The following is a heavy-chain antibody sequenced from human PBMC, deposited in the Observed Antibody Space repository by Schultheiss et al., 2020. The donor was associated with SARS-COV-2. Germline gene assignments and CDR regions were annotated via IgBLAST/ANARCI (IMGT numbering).Heavy chain of an antibody. CDR2: IYYSGST. CDR1: GGSISSYY. CDR3: ATSSSGGSRSFYGMDV. Sequence: SETLSLTCTVSGGSISSYYWSWIRQPPGKGLEWIGYIYYSGSTYYNPSLKSRVTISVDTSKNQFSLKLSSVTAADTAVYYCATSSSGGSRSFYGMDVWGQGTTVTVSS. D-gene: IGHD2-15*01. J-gene: IGHJ6*02. V-gene: IGHV4-59*12.